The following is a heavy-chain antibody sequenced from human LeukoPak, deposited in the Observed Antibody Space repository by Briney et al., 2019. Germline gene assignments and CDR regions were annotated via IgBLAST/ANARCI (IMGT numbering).Heavy chain of an antibody. CDR1: GFTFSNYG. CDR2: ISGSGGST. Sequence: PGGSLRLSCAASGFTFSNYGMSWVRQAPGKGLAWVSAISGSGGSTYYADSVKGRFTISRDNSKHTLYLQMNSLRAEDTAVYYCAREEPERGYYFDYWGQGTLVTVSS. D-gene: IGHD1-14*01. V-gene: IGHV3-23*01. J-gene: IGHJ4*02. CDR3: AREEPERGYYFDY.